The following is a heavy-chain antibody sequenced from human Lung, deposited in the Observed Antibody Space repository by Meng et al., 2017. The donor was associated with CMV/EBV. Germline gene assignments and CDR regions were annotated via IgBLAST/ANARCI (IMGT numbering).Heavy chain of an antibody. Sequence: QGQLVQSGAEVKKPGVSLKLSCETSGFTFTTYFMHWPRQAPGQGLQWMGLFNPNGDVTTYSPRFQGRITLTGDTSTSTLYMELSSLTSDDTAVYYCAREMPMTCYFDQWGQGTLVTVSS. V-gene: IGHV1-46*01. D-gene: IGHD3-22*01. CDR3: AREMPMTCYFDQ. J-gene: IGHJ4*03. CDR2: FNPNGDVT. CDR1: GFTFTTYF.